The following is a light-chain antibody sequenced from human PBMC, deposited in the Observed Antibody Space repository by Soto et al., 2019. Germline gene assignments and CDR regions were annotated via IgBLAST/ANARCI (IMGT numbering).Light chain of an antibody. Sequence: EIVLTHSPATLCLSPLQIATLSCSSSQSVSRNLAWYQQKPGQAPRLLIYDASNRATGIPARLSGSGSGRDFTLTISRLEPEDFAVYYCQQYGSSGTFGQGTRLEIK. CDR3: QQYGSSGT. CDR1: QSVSRN. J-gene: IGKJ5*01. V-gene: IGKV3-11*02. CDR2: DAS.